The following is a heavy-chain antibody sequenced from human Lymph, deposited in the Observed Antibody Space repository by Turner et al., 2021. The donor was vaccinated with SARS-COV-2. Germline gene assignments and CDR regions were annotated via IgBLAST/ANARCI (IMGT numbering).Heavy chain of an antibody. CDR2: ISYDGINK. CDR3: ARSRSGIDWGGFDY. CDR1: GLTFSSYA. V-gene: IGHV3-30*04. J-gene: IGHJ4*02. Sequence: QVQLVESGGGVVQPGRSLRLSCAAAGLTFSSYAMHCVRQAPCKGLECVAVISYDGINKYYADSVKGRFTISRDNSKNTLYRQMNSLRAEDTAVYYCARSRSGIDWGGFDYCGQGTLVTVSS. D-gene: IGHD1-26*01.